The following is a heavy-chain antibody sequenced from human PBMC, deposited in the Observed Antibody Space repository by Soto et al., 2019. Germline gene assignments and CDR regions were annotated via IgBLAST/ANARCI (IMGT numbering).Heavy chain of an antibody. J-gene: IGHJ4*02. CDR1: RASVTSGLYY. D-gene: IGHD3-10*01. V-gene: IGHV4-39*01. CDR2: YYYGGST. Sequence: SETLSLTCAVSRASVTSGLYYWGWIRQPPGKGLEWIGNYYYGGSTYYNPSLKSRVSMSLDASTNQFSLKLTSVTAADTAVYYCAGFRGSDTYLAFQADFWGQGTLVTSSS. CDR3: AGFRGSDTYLAFQADF.